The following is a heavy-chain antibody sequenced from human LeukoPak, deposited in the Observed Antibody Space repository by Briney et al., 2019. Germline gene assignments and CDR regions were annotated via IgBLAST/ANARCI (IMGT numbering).Heavy chain of an antibody. J-gene: IGHJ1*01. CDR3: ATKALTTSDFQH. V-gene: IGHV1-24*01. Sequence: ASVKVSCKVSGYTLTELSMHWVRQAPGKGREWMGGFDPEDGETIYAQKFQGRVTITEDTSTDTAYMELSSLRSEDTAVYYCATKALTTSDFQHWGQGTLVTVSS. D-gene: IGHD2/OR15-2a*01. CDR2: FDPEDGET. CDR1: GYTLTELS.